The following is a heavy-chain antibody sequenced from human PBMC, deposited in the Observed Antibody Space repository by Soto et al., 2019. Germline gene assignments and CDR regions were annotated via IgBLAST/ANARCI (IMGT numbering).Heavy chain of an antibody. D-gene: IGHD3-10*01. J-gene: IGHJ4*02. CDR1: GGSISSGGYY. CDR3: ARNAWFGEFEVDY. CDR2: IYYSGST. Sequence: SETLSLTCTVSGGSISSGGYYWSWIRQHQGKGLEWIGYIYYSGSTYYNPSLKSRVTISVDTSKNQFSLKLGSVTAADTAVYYCARNAWFGEFEVDYWGQGTLVTVS. V-gene: IGHV4-31*03.